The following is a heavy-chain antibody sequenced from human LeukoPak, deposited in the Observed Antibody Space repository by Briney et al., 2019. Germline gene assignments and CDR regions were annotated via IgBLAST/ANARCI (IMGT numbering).Heavy chain of an antibody. CDR1: GGSISSDY. Sequence: SETLSLTCTVSGGSISSDYWSWIRQPDGKGLEWIGRIYTSGSTNYNPSLKSRVSMSVDTSTNQFSLKLSSVTAADTAVYYCARENCSGGTCYTVGGDWFDPWGQGTLVTVSS. D-gene: IGHD2-15*01. CDR3: ARENCSGGTCYTVGGDWFDP. V-gene: IGHV4-4*07. J-gene: IGHJ5*02. CDR2: IYTSGST.